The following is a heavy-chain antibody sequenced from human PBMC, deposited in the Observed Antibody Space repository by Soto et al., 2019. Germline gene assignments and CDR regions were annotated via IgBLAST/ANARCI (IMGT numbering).Heavy chain of an antibody. CDR1: GFTFSSYA. CDR2: ISYDGSNK. D-gene: IGHD6-19*01. CDR3: AREGAVAGNVRGYYFDY. Sequence: GGSLRLSCAASGFTFSSYAMHWVRQAPGKGLEWVAVISYDGSNKYYADSVKGRFTISRDNSKNTLYLQMNSLRAEDTAVYYCAREGAVAGNVRGYYFDYWGQGTLVTVSS. J-gene: IGHJ4*02. V-gene: IGHV3-30-3*01.